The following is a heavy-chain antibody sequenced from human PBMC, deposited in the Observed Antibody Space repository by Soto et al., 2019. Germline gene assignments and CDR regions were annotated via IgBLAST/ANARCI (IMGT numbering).Heavy chain of an antibody. D-gene: IGHD6-19*01. J-gene: IGHJ4*02. CDR1: GGTFSSYA. Sequence: QVQLVQSGAEVKKPGSSVKVSCEASGGTFSSYAISWVRQAPGQGLEWMGGIIPIFGTANYAQKFQGRVTITADESTSTAYMELSSLRSEDTAVYYCASRGIAVAPNHFDYWGQGTLVTVSS. V-gene: IGHV1-69*01. CDR2: IIPIFGTA. CDR3: ASRGIAVAPNHFDY.